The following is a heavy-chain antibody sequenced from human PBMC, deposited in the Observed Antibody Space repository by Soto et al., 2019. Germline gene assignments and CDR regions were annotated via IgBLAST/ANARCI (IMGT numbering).Heavy chain of an antibody. CDR2: IWYDGTTK. D-gene: IGHD3-10*01. V-gene: IGHV3-33*01. Sequence: QVQLVESGGGVVQPGRSLRLSCAASGFTFRSYGMHWVRQAPGKGLEWVAVIWYDGTTKNYADSVKGGFTVSRDNSRNTLYLQMNSLRAEDTAVYYCARVPYGSGSYYNSQLDYWGQGTLVTVSS. CDR3: ARVPYGSGSYYNSQLDY. J-gene: IGHJ4*02. CDR1: GFTFRSYG.